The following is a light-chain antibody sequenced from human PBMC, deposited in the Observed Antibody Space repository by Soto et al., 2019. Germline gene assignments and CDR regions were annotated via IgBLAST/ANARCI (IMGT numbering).Light chain of an antibody. CDR1: QYINTRS. J-gene: IGKJ5*01. CDR2: QTS. Sequence: EIVLTQSPPTLSSFPGDRVTLSCRASQYINTRSAWYQHRPGQAPRLLIYQTSIRAAGIPDRLSGSGSGTDFTLTISRLEPEDFPVFYCQQYGRSITCGQGTRLEIK. CDR3: QQYGRSIT. V-gene: IGKV3-20*01.